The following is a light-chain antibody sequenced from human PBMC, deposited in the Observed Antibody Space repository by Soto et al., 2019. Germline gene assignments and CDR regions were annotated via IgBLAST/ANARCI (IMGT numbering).Light chain of an antibody. CDR1: QTVRTNY. Sequence: EIVLTQSPGTLSLSPGERATLSCRASQTVRTNYLAWFQHKPGQAPRLLIYGASSSATGIPDRFSGSGYGTNFTLTINRLEPEDFAGYFCQHYSDSPLTFGGGTKVEIK. CDR3: QHYSDSPLT. CDR2: GAS. V-gene: IGKV3-20*01. J-gene: IGKJ4*01.